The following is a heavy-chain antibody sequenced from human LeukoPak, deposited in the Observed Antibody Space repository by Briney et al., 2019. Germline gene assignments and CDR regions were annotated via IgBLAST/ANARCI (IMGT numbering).Heavy chain of an antibody. CDR3: ARVSMTTDY. CDR1: GGSVSSSSYY. D-gene: IGHD4-11*01. J-gene: IGHJ4*02. Sequence: SETLSLTCTVSGGSVSSSSYYWGWIRQPPGKGLEWIGEINHSGSTNYNPSLKSRVTISVDTSKNQFSLKLSSVTAADTAVYYCARVSMTTDYWGQGTLVTVSS. V-gene: IGHV4-39*07. CDR2: INHSGST.